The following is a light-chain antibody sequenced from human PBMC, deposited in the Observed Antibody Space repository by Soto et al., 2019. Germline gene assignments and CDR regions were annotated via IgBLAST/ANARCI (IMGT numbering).Light chain of an antibody. CDR3: QHYGSLVLT. V-gene: IGKV3-20*01. CDR1: QSVSSSY. Sequence: EIVLTQSPGTLSLSPGERATLSCRASQSVSSSYLAWYQQKPGQAPRLLIYGASSRATGIPDRFSGSGSGTDFTLTISSLEPEDFAVYYCQHYGSLVLTFGGGTKVXI. CDR2: GAS. J-gene: IGKJ4*01.